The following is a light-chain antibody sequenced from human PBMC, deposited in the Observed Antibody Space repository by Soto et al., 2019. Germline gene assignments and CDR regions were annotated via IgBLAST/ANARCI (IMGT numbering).Light chain of an antibody. CDR2: DVN. Sequence: QSALTQPASVSGSPGQSITISCTGASTDVDGYDYVSWYQQHPGQAPKLMIYDVNNRPSGVSYRFSGSKSGDTASLTISGLQAEDDADYYCSSYTSSAPFYVFGTRTKLTVL. CDR3: SSYTSSAPFYV. J-gene: IGLJ1*01. CDR1: STDVDGYDY. V-gene: IGLV2-14*03.